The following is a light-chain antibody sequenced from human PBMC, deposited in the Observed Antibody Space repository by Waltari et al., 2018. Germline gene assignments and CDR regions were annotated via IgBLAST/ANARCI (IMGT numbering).Light chain of an antibody. Sequence: DIQMTQSPSSLSASVGDRVTITCRASQGISSSLAWYQQKPGKATKLLLHDASTLEGGVPSRFSGSGSRTDYTLTITSLQPEDFATYYCQQYYNSPRTFGQGTKVEIK. J-gene: IGKJ1*01. V-gene: IGKV1-NL1*01. CDR1: QGISSS. CDR3: QQYYNSPRT. CDR2: DAS.